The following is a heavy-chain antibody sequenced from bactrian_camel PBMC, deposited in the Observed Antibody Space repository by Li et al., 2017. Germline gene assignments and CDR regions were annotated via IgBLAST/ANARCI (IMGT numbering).Heavy chain of an antibody. J-gene: IGHJ6*01. CDR2: INSGGDST. D-gene: IGHD2*01. Sequence: HVQLVESGGGLVQPGGSLRLSCAASEFDFSIYYMTWVRQAPGKGLEWVSVINSGGDSTYYGDSVKGQFTISRGNAKNTPYLQLSSLKTEDTAMYYCANGGDYISGGVFGYFGQGTQVTVS. CDR1: EFDFSIYY. V-gene: IGHV3S1*01. CDR3: ANGGDYISGGVFGY.